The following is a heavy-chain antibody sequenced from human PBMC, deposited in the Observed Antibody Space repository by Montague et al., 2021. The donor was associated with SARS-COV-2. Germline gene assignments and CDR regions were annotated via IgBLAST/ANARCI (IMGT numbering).Heavy chain of an antibody. CDR2: TYYRSKRYN. CDR1: GDSVSSNIAA. J-gene: IGHJ4*02. D-gene: IGHD6-13*01. Sequence: CAISGDSVSSNIAAWNWIRQSPSRGLEWLGRTYYRSKRYNDYAVSVRSRITISPDTSKNQFSLQLNSVTPEDTAVYYCTQERGPGRTTWYYFDYWGQGALVTVSS. V-gene: IGHV6-1*01. CDR3: TQERGPGRTTWYYFDY.